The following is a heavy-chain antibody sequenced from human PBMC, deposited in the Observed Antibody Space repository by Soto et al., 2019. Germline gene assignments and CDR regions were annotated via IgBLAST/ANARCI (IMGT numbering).Heavy chain of an antibody. CDR2: IYYSGST. J-gene: IGHJ4*02. Sequence: QVQLQESGPGLVKPSETLSLTCTVSGGSISSYYWSWIRQPPGKGLEWIGYIYYSGSTNYNPSLKSRVTISVDTSKNQFSLKLSSVTAADTAVYYCARIGLPLYGGEGLGRLDYWGQGTLVTVSS. CDR3: ARIGLPLYGGEGLGRLDY. V-gene: IGHV4-59*01. CDR1: GGSISSYY. D-gene: IGHD4-17*01.